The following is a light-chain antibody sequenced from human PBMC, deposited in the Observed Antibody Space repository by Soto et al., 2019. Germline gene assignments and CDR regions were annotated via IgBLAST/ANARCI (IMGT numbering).Light chain of an antibody. CDR2: EGS. J-gene: IGLJ1*01. CDR1: SSDVGNSNL. CDR3: CSYAGDGSTYV. Sequence: QSVLTQPASVSGSPGQSITISCTGTSSDVGNSNLVSWYQQHPGKAPKLMIYEGSKRPSGVCDRFSGSKSGNTASLTISGRHAVDEADYSCCSYAGDGSTYVFGTGTKVTVL. V-gene: IGLV2-23*01.